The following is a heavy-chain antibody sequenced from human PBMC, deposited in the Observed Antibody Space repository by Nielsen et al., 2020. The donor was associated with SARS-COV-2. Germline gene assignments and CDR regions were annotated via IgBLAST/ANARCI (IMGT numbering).Heavy chain of an antibody. J-gene: IGHJ4*02. Sequence: GESLKISCAASGFTFSSYAMSWVRQAPGKGLEWVSAISGSGGSTYYADSVKGRFTISRDNAKNSLYLQMNSLRAEDTAVYYCATGESNYYGSGSYSFDYWGQGTLVTVSS. V-gene: IGHV3-23*01. CDR2: ISGSGGST. D-gene: IGHD3-10*01. CDR3: ATGESNYYGSGSYSFDY. CDR1: GFTFSSYA.